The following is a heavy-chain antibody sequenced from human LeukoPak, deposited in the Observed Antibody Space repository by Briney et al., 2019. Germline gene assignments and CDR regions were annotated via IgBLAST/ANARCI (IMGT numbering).Heavy chain of an antibody. Sequence: SETLSLTCAVYGGSFSGYYWSWLRQPPGKGPEWIGEINHSGSTNYNPSLKSRVTISVDTSKNQFSLKLSSVTAADTAVYYCARAGGDIVVVPAAMGPRNWFDPWGQGTLVTVSS. D-gene: IGHD2-2*01. CDR1: GGSFSGYY. V-gene: IGHV4-34*01. CDR3: ARAGGDIVVVPAAMGPRNWFDP. J-gene: IGHJ5*02. CDR2: INHSGST.